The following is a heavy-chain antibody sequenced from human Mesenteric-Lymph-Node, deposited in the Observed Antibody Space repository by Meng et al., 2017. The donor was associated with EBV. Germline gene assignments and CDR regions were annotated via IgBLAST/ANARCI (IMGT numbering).Heavy chain of an antibody. D-gene: IGHD3-10*01. CDR2: IYYDGYT. V-gene: IGHV4-30-4*01. CDR3: ARDRGADFLDY. J-gene: IGHJ4*02. CDR1: GDSISSGGYY. Sequence: QLQLQESGPGLVKPSQPLSLTCSVSGDSISSGGYYWTWIRQPPGKGLEWIGYIYYDGYTYYDPSLKSRVTMSVDTSKNQFSLKLSSVTAADTAIYYCARDRGADFLDYWGQGTLVTVSS.